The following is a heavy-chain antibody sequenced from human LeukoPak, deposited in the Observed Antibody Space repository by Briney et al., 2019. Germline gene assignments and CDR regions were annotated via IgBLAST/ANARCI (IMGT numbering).Heavy chain of an antibody. CDR3: AREGGYYYDSSGYYDY. D-gene: IGHD3-22*01. J-gene: IGHJ4*02. V-gene: IGHV4-61*01. CDR1: GDSVSGISFY. CDR2: IQYTGST. Sequence: PSETLSLTCTVSGDSVSGISFYWSWIRQPPGKGLQYIGYIQYTGSTNYNPSLKSRVTISVDTSKNQFSLKLSSVTAADTAVYYCAREGGYYYDSSGYYDYWGQGTLVTVSS.